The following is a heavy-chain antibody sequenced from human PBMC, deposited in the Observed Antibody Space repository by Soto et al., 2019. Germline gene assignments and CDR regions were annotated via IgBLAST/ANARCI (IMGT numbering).Heavy chain of an antibody. CDR3: AKRSSSSTFDY. Sequence: EVQLLESGGGLVQPGESLRLSCAASGFTFSSYAMSWVRQAPGKGLEWVSGISGSDDSTYYADSVKGRFTISRDNSKNTLYLQMNSLRAEDRAVYYCAKRSSSSTFDYWGQGTLVTVSS. V-gene: IGHV3-23*01. D-gene: IGHD6-6*01. CDR1: GFTFSSYA. CDR2: ISGSDDST. J-gene: IGHJ4*02.